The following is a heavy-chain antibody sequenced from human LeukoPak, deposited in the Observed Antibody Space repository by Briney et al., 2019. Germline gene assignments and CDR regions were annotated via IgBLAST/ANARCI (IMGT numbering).Heavy chain of an antibody. J-gene: IGHJ4*02. V-gene: IGHV3-7*01. CDR1: GFTLISNW. CDR3: VRDGAYGSPHS. CDR2: IKQDGSDK. Sequence: GGSLRLSCAASGFTLISNWMSWVRQAPGKGLEWVANIKQDGSDKYYVDSVKGRFTISRDNARNSLYLQMNSLRVEDTAVYYCVRDGAYGSPHSWGQGTLVTVSS. D-gene: IGHD5-12*01.